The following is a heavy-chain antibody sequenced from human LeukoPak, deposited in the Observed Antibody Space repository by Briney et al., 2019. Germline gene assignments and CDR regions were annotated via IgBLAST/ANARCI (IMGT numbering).Heavy chain of an antibody. CDR1: GGSVSIYY. CDR3: ARGVNYYYYMDV. V-gene: IGHV4-4*07. CDR2: IYTSGST. Sequence: SETLSLTCAVSGGSVSIYYWSWVRQPAGKGLEWIGRIYTSGSTNYNPSLKSRGTMSVDTSKNQFSLKLSSVTAADTAVYYCARGVNYYYYMDVWGKGTTVTVSS. J-gene: IGHJ6*03.